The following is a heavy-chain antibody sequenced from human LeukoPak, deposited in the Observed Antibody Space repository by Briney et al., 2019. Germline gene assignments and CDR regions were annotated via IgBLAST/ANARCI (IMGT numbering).Heavy chain of an antibody. D-gene: IGHD6-13*01. Sequence: AAVKVSCKASGYTFTGDYMHWVRQAPGQGLEWMGLINPNDGGTNWAQRCRGRVTMTMDTSIRTAYIELSRLSADGRAGHYFARTGQQIAPAVPHENWFDHWGQGTLVTVSS. CDR2: INPNDGGT. V-gene: IGHV1-2*02. J-gene: IGHJ5*02. CDR3: ARTGQQIAPAVPHENWFDH. CDR1: GYTFTGDY.